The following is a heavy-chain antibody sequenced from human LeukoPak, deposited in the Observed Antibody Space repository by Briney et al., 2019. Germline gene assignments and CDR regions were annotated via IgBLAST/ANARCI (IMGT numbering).Heavy chain of an antibody. V-gene: IGHV1-69*13. CDR1: GGTFSSYA. CDR2: IIPIFGTA. CDR3: ARRGQEAYFDY. J-gene: IGHJ4*02. Sequence: ASVTVSCKASGGTFSSYAVSWVRQAPGQGLEWMGGIIPIFGTANYAQKFQGRVTITADESTSTAYMELSSLRSEDTAVYYCARRGQEAYFDYWGQGTLVTVSS.